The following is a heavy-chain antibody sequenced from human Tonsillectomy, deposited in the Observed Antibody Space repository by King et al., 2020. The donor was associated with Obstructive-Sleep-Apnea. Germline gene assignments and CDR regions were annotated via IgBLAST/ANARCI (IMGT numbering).Heavy chain of an antibody. D-gene: IGHD3-10*01. CDR3: ATLPTVGRGGGDYFDY. V-gene: IGHV3-9*01. CDR1: GFIFDDYA. Sequence: VQLVESGGGLVQPGRSLRLSCAASGFIFDDYAMHWVRHAPGKGLEWVAGISWNGGGIGYVDSVQGRFSISRDNAKNSLYLQMNSLRPDDTAFYYCATLPTVGRGGGDYFDYWGQGTLVTVSS. CDR2: ISWNGGGI. J-gene: IGHJ4*02.